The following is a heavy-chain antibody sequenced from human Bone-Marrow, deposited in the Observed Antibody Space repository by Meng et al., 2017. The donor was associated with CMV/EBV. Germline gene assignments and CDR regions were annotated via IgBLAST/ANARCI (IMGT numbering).Heavy chain of an antibody. CDR2: ISSSSSTI. V-gene: IGHV3-48*01. D-gene: IGHD6-6*01. CDR3: AKVLYSSSSGDY. J-gene: IGHJ4*02. CDR1: GFTFSSYS. Sequence: GGSLRLSCAASGFTFSSYSMNWVRQAPGKGLEWVSYISSSSSTIYYADSVKGRFTISRDNSKNTLYLQMNSLRAEDTAGYYCAKVLYSSSSGDYWGQGTLVTVSS.